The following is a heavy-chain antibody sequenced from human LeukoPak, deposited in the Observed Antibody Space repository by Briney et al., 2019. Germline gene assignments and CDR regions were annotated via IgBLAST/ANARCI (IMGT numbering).Heavy chain of an antibody. Sequence: PGGSLRLSCAVSGFTFSNYGMTWVRQAPGKGPEWVSSISESGSDTQYADSVRGRFTVSRDNSRNTLYLQMNSLRAGDTAMYYCARSFFSCTGGSCYLDHWGQGTLVSVSS. V-gene: IGHV3-23*01. J-gene: IGHJ4*02. CDR3: ARSFFSCTGGSCYLDH. CDR1: GFTFSNYG. D-gene: IGHD2-15*01. CDR2: ISESGSDT.